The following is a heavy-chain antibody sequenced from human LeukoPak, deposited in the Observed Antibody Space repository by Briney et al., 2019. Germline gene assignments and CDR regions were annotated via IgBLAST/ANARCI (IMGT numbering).Heavy chain of an antibody. CDR2: ISSGGTYV. Sequence: GGSLRLSCVVSGFTFKTYSMNWVRQAPGKGLEWVSSISSGGTYVDYADSVKGRFTISRDNAKNSLYLQMNSLRAEDTAVYYCASKVSVGGTTIAFDMWGQGTLVTVSS. CDR1: GFTFKTYS. V-gene: IGHV3-21*01. CDR3: ASKVSVGGTTIAFDM. J-gene: IGHJ3*02. D-gene: IGHD1-26*01.